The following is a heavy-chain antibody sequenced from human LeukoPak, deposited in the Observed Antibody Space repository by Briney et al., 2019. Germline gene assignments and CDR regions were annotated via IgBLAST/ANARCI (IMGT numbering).Heavy chain of an antibody. CDR2: IYYSGST. V-gene: IGHV4-61*08. CDR1: GGSISSGDYY. J-gene: IGHJ6*02. D-gene: IGHD1-7*01. Sequence: SETLSLTCTVSGGSISSGDYYWSWIRQPPGKGLEWIGYIYYSGSTNYNPSLKSRVTISVDTSKNQFSLKLSSVTAADTAVYHCARDNWNYGSSMDVWGQGTTVTVSS. CDR3: ARDNWNYGSSMDV.